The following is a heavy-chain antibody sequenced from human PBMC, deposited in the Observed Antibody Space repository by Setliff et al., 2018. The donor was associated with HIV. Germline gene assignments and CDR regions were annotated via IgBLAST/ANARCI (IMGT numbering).Heavy chain of an antibody. D-gene: IGHD3-10*01. CDR3: VSRSRHMVRGYYFDY. CDR1: GSTFTSYA. V-gene: IGHV1-8*02. Sequence: ASVKVSCKASGSTFTSYAINWVRQATGQGLEWMGWMNPNSGNTGYAQKFQGRVTMTRNTSISTAYMELSSLRSDDTAVYYCVSRSRHMVRGYYFDYWGQGALVTVSS. J-gene: IGHJ4*02. CDR2: MNPNSGNT.